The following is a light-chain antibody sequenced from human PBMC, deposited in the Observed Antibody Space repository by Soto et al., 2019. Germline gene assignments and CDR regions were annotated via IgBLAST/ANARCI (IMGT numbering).Light chain of an antibody. CDR3: QQNYSTLSS. V-gene: IGKV1-39*01. CDR2: TAS. CDR1: QSIRTS. Sequence: DIQLTQSPSSLSASVGDRVTITCRASQSIRTSLNWYQQRPGKPPKLLIHTASPLQSGVPSRFSGSGSGTDFTLTISSLQPEDFATYYGQQNYSTLSSFGQGTKLEIK. J-gene: IGKJ2*04.